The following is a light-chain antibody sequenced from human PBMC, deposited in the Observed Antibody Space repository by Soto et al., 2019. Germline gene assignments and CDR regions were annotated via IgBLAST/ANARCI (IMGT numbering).Light chain of an antibody. CDR3: CSYAGRSTMV. CDR1: SSDVGSYNL. Sequence: QSVLTQPASVSGSPGQSITISCTGTSSDVGSYNLVSWYQHHPGKAPKLIIYEGTKRPSGVSDRFSGSKSGNTASLTISGLQGEDEADYYCCSYAGRSTMVVGGGTKLTVL. CDR2: EGT. V-gene: IGLV2-23*01. J-gene: IGLJ2*01.